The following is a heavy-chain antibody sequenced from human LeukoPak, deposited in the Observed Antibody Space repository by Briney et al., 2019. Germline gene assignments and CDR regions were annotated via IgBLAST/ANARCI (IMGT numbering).Heavy chain of an antibody. CDR3: ARSALDTPGTYYNPQPFVY. D-gene: IGHD3-10*01. CDR1: GGSIGTYY. Sequence: SETLSLTCTVSGGSIGTYYWSWIRQPPGKGLEWIGYIYYSGSTNYNPSLKSRVTILIDTSKNQFSLKLNSVTAADTAVYYCARSALDTPGTYYNPQPFVYWGQGTLVTVSS. J-gene: IGHJ4*02. V-gene: IGHV4-59*01. CDR2: IYYSGST.